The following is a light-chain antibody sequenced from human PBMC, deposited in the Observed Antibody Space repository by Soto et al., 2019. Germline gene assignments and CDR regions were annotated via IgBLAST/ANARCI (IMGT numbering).Light chain of an antibody. CDR3: SSYTSISTYV. J-gene: IGLJ1*01. Sequence: LTQPPSASGSPGQSVTISCTGTKNDIGVYDFVSWYQHHPGKAPRLIIYEVSNRPSGVSNRFSGSKSGNTASPTISGLQAEDESDYYCSSYTSISTYVFGTGTKVTVL. V-gene: IGLV2-14*01. CDR1: KNDIGVYDF. CDR2: EVS.